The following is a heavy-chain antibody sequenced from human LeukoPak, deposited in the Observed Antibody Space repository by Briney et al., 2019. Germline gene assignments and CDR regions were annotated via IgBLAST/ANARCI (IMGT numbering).Heavy chain of an antibody. D-gene: IGHD6-19*01. CDR2: ISGGAGST. CDR3: ARVKYSSGSDY. V-gene: IGHV3-23*01. Sequence: GGSLRLSCAASAITFSTYAMSWVRQAPGKGLECVSVISGGAGSTYYADSVKGRFTISRDNSKNTLYLQMNSLRAEDTAVYYCARVKYSSGSDYWGQGTLVTVSS. CDR1: AITFSTYA. J-gene: IGHJ4*02.